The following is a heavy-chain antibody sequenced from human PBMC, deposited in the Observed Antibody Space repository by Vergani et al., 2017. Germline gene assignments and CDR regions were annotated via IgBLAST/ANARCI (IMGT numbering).Heavy chain of an antibody. V-gene: IGHV3-23*01. CDR2: ISSGGGDI. J-gene: IGHJ4*02. CDR3: TRAGSYYYDSLDY. D-gene: IGHD3-22*01. Sequence: EVQLLESGGGLVQPGGSRRLSCAGAGFTFDTYTMAYVRQAPGKGLEWVATISSGGGDIFYADSVKGRFTISRDNSKNTLFLQMNSLKDEDTAVYYCTRAGSYYYDSLDYWGQGTLVTVSS. CDR1: GFTFDTYT.